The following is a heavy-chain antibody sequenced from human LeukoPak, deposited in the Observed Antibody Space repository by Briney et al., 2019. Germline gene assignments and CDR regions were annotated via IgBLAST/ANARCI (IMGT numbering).Heavy chain of an antibody. Sequence: GGSLRLSCAASGFSFNNFAMSWVRQVPGKGLEWVSAISPGSTRTYYAASVKGRFTISRDNSMNTLYLHMDSLRAEDTAVYYCAKYALREIFFGDFWGQGTLVAVSS. J-gene: IGHJ4*02. V-gene: IGHV3-23*01. CDR3: AKYALREIFFGDF. CDR2: ISPGSTRT. CDR1: GFSFNNFA. D-gene: IGHD3-3*01.